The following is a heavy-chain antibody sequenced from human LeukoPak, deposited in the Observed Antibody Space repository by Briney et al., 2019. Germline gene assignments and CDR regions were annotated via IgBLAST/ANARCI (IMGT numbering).Heavy chain of an antibody. Sequence: ASVNVSCKASGGTFSSYAISWVRQAPGQGLAWMGGIIPIFGTANYAQKFQGRVTITADESTSTAYMELSSLRSEDTAVYYCARAEGYYCDSSKAFDIWGQGTMVTVSS. CDR1: GGTFSSYA. CDR2: IIPIFGTA. J-gene: IGHJ3*02. V-gene: IGHV1-69*13. D-gene: IGHD3-22*01. CDR3: ARAEGYYCDSSKAFDI.